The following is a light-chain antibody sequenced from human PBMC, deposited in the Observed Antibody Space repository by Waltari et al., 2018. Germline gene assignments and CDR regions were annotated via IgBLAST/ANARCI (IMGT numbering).Light chain of an antibody. Sequence: EIVLTQSPGTLSLSSGERATISCRTSQSISKYLAWYQQKPGQAPRPLIYHASSRATGIPDRFSGSGSGTDFSLTISRLEPEDFAVYYCQHYVSLPVTFGQGTKVEIK. CDR2: HAS. V-gene: IGKV3-20*01. J-gene: IGKJ1*01. CDR3: QHYVSLPVT. CDR1: QSISKY.